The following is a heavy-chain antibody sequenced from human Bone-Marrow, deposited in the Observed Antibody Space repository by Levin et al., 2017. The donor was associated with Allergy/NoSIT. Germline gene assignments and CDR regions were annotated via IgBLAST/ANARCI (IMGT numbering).Heavy chain of an antibody. Sequence: GGSLRLSCVASGFTFTSYGFHWVRQAPGKGLEWVAVMWVDGTRKNYADSVNGRFTVSRDNSRNTVYLQMNNLRVEDTAVYYCARDADTSSHFSFFDYWGQGTLVTVSS. J-gene: IGHJ4*01. CDR1: GFTFTSYG. V-gene: IGHV3-33*01. CDR3: ARDADTSSHFSFFDY. D-gene: IGHD5-18*01. CDR2: MWVDGTRK.